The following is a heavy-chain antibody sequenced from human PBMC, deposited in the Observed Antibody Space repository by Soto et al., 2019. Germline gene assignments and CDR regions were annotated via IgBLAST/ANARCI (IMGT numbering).Heavy chain of an antibody. CDR3: ARYGDHVGYYFDY. J-gene: IGHJ4*02. V-gene: IGHV4-30-4*01. D-gene: IGHD4-17*01. CDR2: IYYSGTT. Sequence: LSLTCTVSGGSISSHDYYWSWIRQPPGKGLEWIGYIYYSGTTYYNPSLKSRVTMSVDTSQNQLSLKLSFVTAADTAVYYCARYGDHVGYYFDYWGQGTLVTVSS. CDR1: GGSISSHDYY.